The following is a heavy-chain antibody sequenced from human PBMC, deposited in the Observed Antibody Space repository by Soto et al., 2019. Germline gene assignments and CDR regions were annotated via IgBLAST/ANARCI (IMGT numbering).Heavy chain of an antibody. J-gene: IGHJ4*02. CDR3: ARGTRYSSGWYGY. CDR1: GGSFSGYY. Sequence: SETLSLTCAVYGGSFSGYYWSWIRQPPGKGLEWIGEINHSGSTNYNPSLKSRVTISVDTSKNQFSLKLSSVTAADTAVYYCARGTRYSSGWYGYWGQGTLVTVSS. CDR2: INHSGST. D-gene: IGHD6-19*01. V-gene: IGHV4-34*01.